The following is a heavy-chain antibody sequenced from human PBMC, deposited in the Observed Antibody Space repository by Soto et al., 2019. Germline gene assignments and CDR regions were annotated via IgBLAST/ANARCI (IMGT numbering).Heavy chain of an antibody. J-gene: IGHJ4*02. CDR3: ARGPPEPSIAAPMPSRN. V-gene: IGHV4-34*01. D-gene: IGHD6-6*01. CDR2: INHSGST. CDR1: GGSFSGYY. Sequence: PSETLSLTCAVYGGSFSGYYWSWIRQPPGKGLEWIGEINHSGSTNYNPSLKSRVTISVDTSKNQFSLKLSSVTAADTAVYYCARGPPEPSIAAPMPSRNWGQGTLVTVSS.